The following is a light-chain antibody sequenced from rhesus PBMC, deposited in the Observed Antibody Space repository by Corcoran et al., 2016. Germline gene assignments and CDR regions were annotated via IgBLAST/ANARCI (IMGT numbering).Light chain of an antibody. J-gene: IGLJ6*01. CDR1: SSDIGYYNA. CDR3: SSYAGSGTFV. CDR2: EVS. V-gene: IGLV2-19*02. Sequence: QAAPTQSPSVSGSAGQSVTIVCTGTSSDIGYYNAVSWYQQHPGKAPKLMIYEVSKRPSGVSDRFSGSKSGNTASLPISGLQAEDEADYYCSSYAGSGTFVFGSGTKLTVL.